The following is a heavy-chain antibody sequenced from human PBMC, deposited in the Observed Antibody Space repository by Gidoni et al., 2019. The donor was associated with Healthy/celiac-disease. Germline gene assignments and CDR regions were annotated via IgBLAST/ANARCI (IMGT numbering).Heavy chain of an antibody. D-gene: IGHD2-2*01. CDR3: ARAGGSCSSTSCYSNYYYGMDV. Sequence: QVQLQASGPGLVKPSETLSLPCTVSGGSISSYSWSWIRQPPGKGLEWIGYIYYSGSTNYNPSLKSRVTISVDTSKNQFSLKLSSVTAADTAVYYCARAGGSCSSTSCYSNYYYGMDVWGQGTTVTVSS. CDR2: IYYSGST. V-gene: IGHV4-59*01. CDR1: GGSISSYS. J-gene: IGHJ6*02.